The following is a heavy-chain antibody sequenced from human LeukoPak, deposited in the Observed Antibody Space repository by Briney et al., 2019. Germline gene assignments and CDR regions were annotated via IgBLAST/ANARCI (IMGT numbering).Heavy chain of an antibody. V-gene: IGHV4-39*07. D-gene: IGHD3-10*01. J-gene: IGHJ4*02. Sequence: SETLSLTCTVSGGSISSSSYYWGWIRQPPGKGLEWIGSIYYSGSTYYNPSLKSRVTISVDTSKNQFSLKLSSVTAADTAVYYCARAQIWFGELSRFDYWGQGTLVTVSS. CDR1: GGSISSSSYY. CDR2: IYYSGST. CDR3: ARAQIWFGELSRFDY.